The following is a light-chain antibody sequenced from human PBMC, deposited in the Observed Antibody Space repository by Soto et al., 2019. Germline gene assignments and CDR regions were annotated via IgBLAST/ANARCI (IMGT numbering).Light chain of an antibody. CDR3: QQYSTWPLT. CDR1: QSVSST. V-gene: IGKV3-15*01. Sequence: EVVMTQSPATRSVSPGERATLSCRASQSVSSTLAWYQQKPGQAPRLLIYGASTRATGIPARFSGSGSGTESTLTISSLQSEDFAVYYCQQYSTWPLTFGGGTKVEIK. J-gene: IGKJ4*01. CDR2: GAS.